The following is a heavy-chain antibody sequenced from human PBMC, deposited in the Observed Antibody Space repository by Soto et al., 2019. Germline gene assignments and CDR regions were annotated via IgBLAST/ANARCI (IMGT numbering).Heavy chain of an antibody. CDR1: GYSFTRYG. CDR3: AKNGHPPYYYYGTDV. Sequence: ASVKVSCKASGYSFTRYGISWVRQAPGQGLEWMGWISGYNGDTNNAQKFQDRVTMTIDRSTTTAYLELRSLTSDDTAVYYCAKNGHPPYYYYGTDVWG. D-gene: IGHD2-8*01. V-gene: IGHV1-18*01. CDR2: ISGYNGDT. J-gene: IGHJ6*02.